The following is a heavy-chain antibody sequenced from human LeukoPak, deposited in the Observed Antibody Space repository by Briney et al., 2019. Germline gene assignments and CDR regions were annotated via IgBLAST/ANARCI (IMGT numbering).Heavy chain of an antibody. CDR2: INAGNGNT. D-gene: IGHD2-21*02. Sequence: ASVKVSCKASGYTFTSYAMHWVRQAPGQRLEWMGWINAGNGNTKYSQKFQGRVTITRDTSASTAYMELSSLRSEDTAVYFCAREMVKCDGDCPIDDWGQGTLVTVSS. CDR1: GYTFTSYA. V-gene: IGHV1-3*01. CDR3: AREMVKCDGDCPIDD. J-gene: IGHJ4*02.